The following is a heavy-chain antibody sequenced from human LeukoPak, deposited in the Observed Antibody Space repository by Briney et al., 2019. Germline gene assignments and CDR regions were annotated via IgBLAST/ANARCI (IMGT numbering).Heavy chain of an antibody. CDR3: ARQYSSEFDY. Sequence: GGSLRPSCAASGFAFSRFGMHWVRQAPGQGLEWVALIRYDGSDKYYADSVRGRFTISRDNSKNTFYLQMDSLRTDDTAVYYCARQYSSEFDYWGQGTLVTVSS. J-gene: IGHJ4*02. CDR2: IRYDGSDK. CDR1: GFAFSRFG. V-gene: IGHV3-30*02. D-gene: IGHD6-19*01.